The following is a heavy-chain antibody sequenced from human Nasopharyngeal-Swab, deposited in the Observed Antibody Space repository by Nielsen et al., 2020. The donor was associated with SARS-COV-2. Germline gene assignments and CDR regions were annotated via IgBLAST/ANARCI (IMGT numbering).Heavy chain of an antibody. Sequence: SLKNSCAASGFTFDDYAMHWVRQAPGKGLEWVSGISWNSGSIGYADSVKGRFTISRDNAKNSLYLQMNSLRAEDTALYYCASPSDYYGSGSYWGQGTLVTVSS. CDR3: ASPSDYYGSGSY. CDR2: ISWNSGSI. D-gene: IGHD3-10*01. J-gene: IGHJ4*02. V-gene: IGHV3-9*01. CDR1: GFTFDDYA.